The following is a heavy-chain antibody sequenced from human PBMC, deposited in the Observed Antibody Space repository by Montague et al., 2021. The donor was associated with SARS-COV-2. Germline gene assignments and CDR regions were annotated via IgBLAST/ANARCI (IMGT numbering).Heavy chain of an antibody. CDR2: IYASGGT. CDR3: ARGVLAAPPEVDY. Sequence: SETLSLTCSVSGEPIGGFFWKWIRQPSGKGLEWIGRIYASGGTDYNPSLESRVTMSVDTSKNQFSLKVNSVTAADTAMYYCARGVLAAPPEVDYWGRGTLVTVSS. J-gene: IGHJ4*02. D-gene: IGHD2-15*01. CDR1: GEPIGGFF. V-gene: IGHV4-4*07.